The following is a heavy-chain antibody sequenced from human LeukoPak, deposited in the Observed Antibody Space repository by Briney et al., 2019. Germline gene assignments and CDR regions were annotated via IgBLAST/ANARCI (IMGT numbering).Heavy chain of an antibody. Sequence: ASVKVSCKASGYTFTSYYMHWVRQAPGQGLEWMGIINPSGGSTSYAQKFQGRVTMTRDMSTSTVYMELSSLRSEDTAVYYCARASSGLVGATTGWFDPWGQGTLVTVSS. V-gene: IGHV1-46*01. CDR1: GYTFTSYY. CDR3: ARASSGLVGATTGWFDP. D-gene: IGHD1-26*01. CDR2: INPSGGST. J-gene: IGHJ5*02.